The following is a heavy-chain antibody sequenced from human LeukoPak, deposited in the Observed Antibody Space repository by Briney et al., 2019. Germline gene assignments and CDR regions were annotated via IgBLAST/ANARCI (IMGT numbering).Heavy chain of an antibody. CDR3: ARDKTYTGYFDY. J-gene: IGHJ4*02. Sequence: SETLSLTCTVSGDSIYSSYWTWIRQPAGKGLEWIGRVYTSGNTKYNPSLKSRVTISVDKSKNQFSLKVNSVTAADTAVYYCARDKTYTGYFDYWGQGALVTVSS. CDR2: VYTSGNT. D-gene: IGHD3-16*01. CDR1: GDSIYSSY. V-gene: IGHV4-4*07.